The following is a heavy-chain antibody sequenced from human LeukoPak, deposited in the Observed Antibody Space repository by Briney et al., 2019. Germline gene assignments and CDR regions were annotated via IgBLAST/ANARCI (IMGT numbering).Heavy chain of an antibody. V-gene: IGHV4-4*02. CDR1: GGSISSSNW. D-gene: IGHD3-16*02. CDR2: IYHSGST. J-gene: IGHJ4*02. CDR3: ARATGLGELSPDY. Sequence: SETLSLTFAVSGGSISSSNWWSWVRQPPGKGLEWIGEIYHSGSTNYNPSLESRVTISVDKSKNQFSLKLSSVTAADTAVYYCARATGLGELSPDYWGQRTLVTVSS.